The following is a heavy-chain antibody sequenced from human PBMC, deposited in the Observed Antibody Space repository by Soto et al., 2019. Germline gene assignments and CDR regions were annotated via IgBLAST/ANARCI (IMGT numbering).Heavy chain of an antibody. V-gene: IGHV4-34*01. Sequence: QVQLQQWGAGLLKPSETLSLTCAVYGGSFSGYYWSWIRQPPGKGLEWIGEINHSGSTNYNPSLKSRVTISVDTSKNQFSLKLSSVTAADTAVYYCARGRSTPRIAARGLYYFDYWGQGTLVTVSS. J-gene: IGHJ4*02. CDR3: ARGRSTPRIAARGLYYFDY. CDR2: INHSGST. D-gene: IGHD6-6*01. CDR1: GGSFSGYY.